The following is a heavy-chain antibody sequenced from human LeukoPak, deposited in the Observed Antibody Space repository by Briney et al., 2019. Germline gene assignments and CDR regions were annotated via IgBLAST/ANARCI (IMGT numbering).Heavy chain of an antibody. Sequence: GASVKVSCKASGYRFSDYIMNWVRQAPGQGLEWMGWINPNSGGTNYAQKFQGRVTMTRDTSISTAYMELSRLRSDDTAVYYCTSGGVPFEYWGQGTLVTVSS. CDR3: TSGGVPFEY. CDR1: GYRFSDYI. CDR2: INPNSGGT. D-gene: IGHD3-16*01. V-gene: IGHV1-2*02. J-gene: IGHJ4*02.